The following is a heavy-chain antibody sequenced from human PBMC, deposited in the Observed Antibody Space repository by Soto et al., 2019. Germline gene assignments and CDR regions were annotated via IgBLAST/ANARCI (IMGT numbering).Heavy chain of an antibody. Sequence: QVQLVQSGAEVKKPGASVKVSCKASGYTFTSYGISWVRQAPGQGLEWMGWISAYNGNTNYAQKLQGRVTMTTATSTITAYMELRSLRSDDTAVYYCARDRMSGSPWRYYYYGMDVWGQGTTVTVSS. CDR2: ISAYNGNT. V-gene: IGHV1-18*01. D-gene: IGHD1-26*01. CDR3: ARDRMSGSPWRYYYYGMDV. J-gene: IGHJ6*02. CDR1: GYTFTSYG.